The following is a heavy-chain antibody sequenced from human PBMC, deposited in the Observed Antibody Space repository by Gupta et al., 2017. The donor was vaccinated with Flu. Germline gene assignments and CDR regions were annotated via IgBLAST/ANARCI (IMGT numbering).Heavy chain of an antibody. D-gene: IGHD5-12*01. J-gene: IGHJ6*02. CDR2: ISSSSSYT. CDR3: ARDSASNDMATIYYYGMDV. Sequence: QVQLVESGGGLVKPGGSLRLSCAAYGFTFSDYYMSWIRQAPGKGLEWVSDISSSSSYTNYEDSVKGRFTISRDNAKNSLYLQMNSLRAEDTAVYYCARDSASNDMATIYYYGMDVWGQGTTVTVSS. V-gene: IGHV3-11*05. CDR1: GFTFSDYY.